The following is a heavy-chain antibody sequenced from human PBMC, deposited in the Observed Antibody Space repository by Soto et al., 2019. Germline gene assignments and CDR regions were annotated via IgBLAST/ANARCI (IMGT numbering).Heavy chain of an antibody. V-gene: IGHV3-7*05. D-gene: IGHD4-17*01. J-gene: IGHJ6*02. CDR1: GFTFSSYW. CDR3: ARDLETTVYYYYGMDV. Sequence: GGSLRLSCAASGFTFSSYWMSWVRQAPGKGLEWVANIKQDGSEKYYVDSVKGRFTIPRDNAKNSLYLQMNSLRAEDTAVYYCARDLETTVYYYYGMDVWGQGTTVTVSS. CDR2: IKQDGSEK.